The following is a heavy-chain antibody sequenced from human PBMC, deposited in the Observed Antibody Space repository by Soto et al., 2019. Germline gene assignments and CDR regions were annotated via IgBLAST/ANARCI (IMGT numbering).Heavy chain of an antibody. Sequence: QVQLVQSGAEVKKPGASVKVSCKASGYTFTVYHIHWVRQAPGQGLEWMGWINPNSGGTNYAQKFQGWVTMTRDTSVNTAYMELSRLRSNDTAVYYCAREIRSGYYKYWYFDVWGRGTLVTVSS. CDR1: GYTFTVYH. CDR3: AREIRSGYYKYWYFDV. V-gene: IGHV1-2*04. CDR2: INPNSGGT. D-gene: IGHD3-3*01. J-gene: IGHJ2*01.